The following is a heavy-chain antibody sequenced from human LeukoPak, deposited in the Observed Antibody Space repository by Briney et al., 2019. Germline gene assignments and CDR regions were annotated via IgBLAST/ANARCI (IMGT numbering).Heavy chain of an antibody. CDR2: IWYDGSNK. J-gene: IGHJ4*02. V-gene: IGHV3-33*08. CDR3: ARELNDFWSGYELVDY. Sequence: GGSLRLSCAASGFIFSEFYMSWVRQSPGKGLEWVAVIWYDGSNKYYADSVKGRFTISRDDSKNTLYLQMNSLRAEDTAVYYCARELNDFWSGYELVDYWGQGTLVTVSS. D-gene: IGHD3-3*01. CDR1: GFIFSEFY.